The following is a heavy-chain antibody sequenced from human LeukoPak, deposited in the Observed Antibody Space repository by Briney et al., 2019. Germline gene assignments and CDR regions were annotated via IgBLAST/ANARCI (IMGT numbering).Heavy chain of an antibody. Sequence: GRSLRLSRALSGFTVTSNYMSSVRQAPGEGLEWGSVIYSCGNTYYAVSVKGRFTISRDNSKNTLYLQMNSLRAEDTAVYYCAKSGLNRFDYWRQGTLVTVSS. CDR1: GFTVTSNY. D-gene: IGHD2-15*01. CDR2: IYSCGNT. V-gene: IGHV3-53*01. J-gene: IGHJ4*02. CDR3: AKSGLNRFDY.